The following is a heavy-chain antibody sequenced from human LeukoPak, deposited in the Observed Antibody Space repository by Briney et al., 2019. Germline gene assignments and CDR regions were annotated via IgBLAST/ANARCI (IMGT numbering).Heavy chain of an antibody. CDR2: INHSGST. V-gene: IGHV4-34*01. D-gene: IGHD2-2*01. CDR3: ARRSIVVVPAAIRFDY. J-gene: IGHJ4*02. Sequence: PSETLSLTCDVYGGSFSGYYWSWIRQPPGKGLEWIGEINHSGSTNYNPSLKSRVTISVDTSKNQFSLKLSSVTAADTAVYYCARRSIVVVPAAIRFDYWGQGTLVTVSS. CDR1: GGSFSGYY.